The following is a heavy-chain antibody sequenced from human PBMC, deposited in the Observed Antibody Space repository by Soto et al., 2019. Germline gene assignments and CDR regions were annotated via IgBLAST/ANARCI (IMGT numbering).Heavy chain of an antibody. V-gene: IGHV1-18*01. CDR1: GYTFTSYD. J-gene: IGHJ6*02. CDR2: ISTYNGNT. CDR3: ARDPYHVLMVNAPNLYGMDV. Sequence: ASVKVSCKASGYTFTSYDINWVRQAPGQGLEWMGRISTYNGNTNYPQSLQGRLTMTTDTSTTTAYMELRNLRSDDTAVYYCARDPYHVLMVNAPNLYGMDVWGQGTTVTVSS. D-gene: IGHD2-8*01.